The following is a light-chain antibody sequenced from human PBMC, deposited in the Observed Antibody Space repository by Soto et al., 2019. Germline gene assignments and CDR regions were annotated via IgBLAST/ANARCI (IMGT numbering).Light chain of an antibody. J-gene: IGKJ5*01. CDR3: QQYGSSPIT. V-gene: IGKV3-20*01. CDR2: GAS. CDR1: QSVSST. Sequence: EIVMTQSPAALSVSPGERATLSCRASQSVSSTLAWYQQKPGQAPRLLIYGASTRATGIPARFSGSGSGTDFTLTIRRLEPEDFAVYYCQQYGSSPITFGQGTRLEIK.